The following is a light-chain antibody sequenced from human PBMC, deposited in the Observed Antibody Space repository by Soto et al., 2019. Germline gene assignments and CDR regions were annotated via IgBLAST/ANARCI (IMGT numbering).Light chain of an antibody. J-gene: IGKJ1*01. V-gene: IGKV1-5*01. CDR2: DAS. CDR1: QDLDRW. Sequence: DIQMTQSPSSLSASVGDRVTITCRASQDLDRWLAWYQQKPGEAPKVLIYDASSLESGVPSRFSGSGSGTEFTLTISNLQPDDFATYYCQQYENYWTFGQGTKVDIK. CDR3: QQYENYWT.